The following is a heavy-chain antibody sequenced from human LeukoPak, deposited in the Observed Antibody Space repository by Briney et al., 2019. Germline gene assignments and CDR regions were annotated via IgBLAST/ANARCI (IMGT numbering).Heavy chain of an antibody. D-gene: IGHD3-10*01. CDR1: GFTFSTYW. Sequence: GGSLRLSCAASGFTFSTYWMHWVRQAPGKGLVWVSHINPAGSTAFYADSVKGRFTISRDNAKNTVYLQMSSLGAEDTAVYYCGRGMLGAYGSDYWGQGTMVTVSS. V-gene: IGHV3-74*01. CDR2: INPAGSTA. CDR3: GRGMLGAYGSDY. J-gene: IGHJ4*02.